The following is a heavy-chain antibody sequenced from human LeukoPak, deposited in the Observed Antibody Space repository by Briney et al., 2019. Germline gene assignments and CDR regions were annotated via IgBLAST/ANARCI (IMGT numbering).Heavy chain of an antibody. Sequence: GGSLRLSCEASGFTFSSYAMSWVRQAPGKGLEWVSGINTSGGDTYYADSVRGRFTISRDNSKNTLYLQINSLRAEDTAVYYCARVRIWAVAGDAFDIWGQGTMVTVSS. J-gene: IGHJ3*02. CDR1: GFTFSSYA. D-gene: IGHD6-19*01. CDR3: ARVRIWAVAGDAFDI. V-gene: IGHV3-23*01. CDR2: INTSGGDT.